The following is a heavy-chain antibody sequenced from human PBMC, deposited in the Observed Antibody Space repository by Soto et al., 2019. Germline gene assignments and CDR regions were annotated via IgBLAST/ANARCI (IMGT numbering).Heavy chain of an antibody. CDR3: ARADCISTSCYRYYYGMDV. CDR2: IIPIFGTA. D-gene: IGHD2-2*01. V-gene: IGHV1-69*12. J-gene: IGHJ6*02. CDR1: GGTFSSYA. Sequence: QVQLVQSGAEVKKPGSSVKVSCKASGGTFSSYAISWVRQAPGQGLEWMGGIIPIFGTANYAQKLQGRVTITADESTSTAYMELSSLRSEDTAVYYCARADCISTSCYRYYYGMDVWGQGTTVTVSS.